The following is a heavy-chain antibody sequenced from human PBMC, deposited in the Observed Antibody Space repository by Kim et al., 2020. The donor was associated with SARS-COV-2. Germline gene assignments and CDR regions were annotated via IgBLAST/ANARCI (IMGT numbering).Heavy chain of an antibody. Sequence: GGSLRLSCVASGFIFSDFGMHWVRQAPGKGLEWVSVIWYDGTNKYYADSVKGRFTISRDSAKSTLYLQMNSLRGEDTAVYYCARGSGYYLGVGGYWGPGT. J-gene: IGHJ1*01. CDR3: ARGSGYYLGVGGY. CDR1: GFIFSDFG. V-gene: IGHV3-33*01. D-gene: IGHD3-22*01. CDR2: IWYDGTNK.